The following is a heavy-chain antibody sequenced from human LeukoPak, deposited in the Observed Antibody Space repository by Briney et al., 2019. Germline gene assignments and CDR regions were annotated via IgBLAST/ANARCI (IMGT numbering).Heavy chain of an antibody. V-gene: IGHV3-9*01. CDR2: ISWNSGSI. CDR3: ATSPTFDP. CDR1: GFTFDDYA. Sequence: GGSLRLSCAASGFTFDDYAMHWVRQAPGKGLEWVSGISWNSGSIGYADSVKGRFTISRDNSKNTLYLQMNNLRAEDTAVYYCATSPTFDPWGQGTLVTVSS. J-gene: IGHJ5*02.